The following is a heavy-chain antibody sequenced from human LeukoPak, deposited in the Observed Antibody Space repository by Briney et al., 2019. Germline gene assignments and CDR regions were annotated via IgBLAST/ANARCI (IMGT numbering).Heavy chain of an antibody. Sequence: PSQTLSLTCTVSGGSISSGGYYWSWLRQHPGKGLEWIGYIYYSGSTYYNPSLKSRVTISVDTSKNQFSLRLSSVTAADTAVYYCARDPLRWDAFDIWGQGTMVTVSS. J-gene: IGHJ3*02. CDR1: GGSISSGGYY. CDR2: IYYSGST. CDR3: ARDPLRWDAFDI. D-gene: IGHD4-23*01. V-gene: IGHV4-31*03.